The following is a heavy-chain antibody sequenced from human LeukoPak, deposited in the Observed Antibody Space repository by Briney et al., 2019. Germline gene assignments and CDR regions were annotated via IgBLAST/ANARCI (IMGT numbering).Heavy chain of an antibody. V-gene: IGHV3-23*01. CDR1: GFTFSSYA. CDR3: AKHSQLLGYSGYENDAFDI. Sequence: GGSLRLSCAASGFTFSSYAMSWVRQAPGEGLEWVSAISGSGGSTYYADSVKGRLTISRDKSKNTLYLQMNSLRAEDTAVYYCAKHSQLLGYSGYENDAFDIWGQGTMVTVSS. J-gene: IGHJ3*02. D-gene: IGHD5-12*01. CDR2: ISGSGGST.